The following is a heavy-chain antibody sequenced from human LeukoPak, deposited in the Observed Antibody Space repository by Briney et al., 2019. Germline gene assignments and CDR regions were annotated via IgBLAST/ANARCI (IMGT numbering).Heavy chain of an antibody. CDR2: IRYDGSNK. V-gene: IGHV3-30*02. D-gene: IGHD4-11*01. CDR1: GFTFSSYG. Sequence: GGSLRLSCAASGFTFSSYGMHWVRQAPGKGLEWVAFIRYDGSNKYYADSVKGRFTISRDNSKNTLYLQMNSLRAEDTAVYYCAKDRSYRDYSNYAPYYFDYWGQGTLVTVSS. CDR3: AKDRSYRDYSNYAPYYFDY. J-gene: IGHJ4*02.